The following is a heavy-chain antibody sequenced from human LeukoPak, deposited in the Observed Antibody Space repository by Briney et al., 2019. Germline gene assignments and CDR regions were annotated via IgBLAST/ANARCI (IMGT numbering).Heavy chain of an antibody. CDR2: INNNGNVN. Sequence: QPGGSLRLSCAASGFTFRNYWMIWARQAPGQGLEWVASINNNGNVNYYVDSVMGRFTISRDNAKNSLYLQMSNLRAEDTAVYFCARGGGLDVWGQGATVTVSS. J-gene: IGHJ6*02. D-gene: IGHD3-16*01. CDR3: ARGGGLDV. V-gene: IGHV3-7*03. CDR1: GFTFRNYW.